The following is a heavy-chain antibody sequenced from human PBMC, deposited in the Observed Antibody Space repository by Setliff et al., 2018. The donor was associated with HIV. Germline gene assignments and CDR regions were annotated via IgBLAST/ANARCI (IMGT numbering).Heavy chain of an antibody. Sequence: PGGSLRLSCAASGFTFSTYAMMWVRQTPGKGLEWVATIRGGTSTTHYADSVKGRFTISKDNANNTLFLQMRSLGAEDTAVYYCARAYNVYDYRFDSSGYDYWGQGTLVTVSS. CDR3: ARAYNVYDYRFDSSGYDY. CDR1: GFTFSTYA. V-gene: IGHV3-23*01. CDR2: IRGGTSTT. J-gene: IGHJ4*02. D-gene: IGHD3-22*01.